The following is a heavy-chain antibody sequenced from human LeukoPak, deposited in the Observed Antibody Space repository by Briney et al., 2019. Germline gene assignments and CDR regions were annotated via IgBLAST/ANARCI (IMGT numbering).Heavy chain of an antibody. V-gene: IGHV3-23*01. Sequence: QPGGSLRLSCAASGFTFSSYWMHWVRQAPGKGLEWVSAISGSGGSTYYADSVKGRFTISRDNSKNTLYLQMNSLRAEDTAVYYCAKDPGSLYGDYTSYWGQGTLVTVSS. D-gene: IGHD4-17*01. CDR1: GFTFSSYW. J-gene: IGHJ4*02. CDR3: AKDPGSLYGDYTSY. CDR2: ISGSGGST.